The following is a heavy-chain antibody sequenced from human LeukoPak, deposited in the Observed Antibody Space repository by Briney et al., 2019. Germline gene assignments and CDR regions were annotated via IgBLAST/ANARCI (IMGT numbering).Heavy chain of an antibody. CDR1: GFTFTSYA. V-gene: IGHV3-74*01. CDR2: IKSDGSET. J-gene: IGHJ6*02. Sequence: GGSLRLSCTASGFTFTSYAMSWVRQAPEKGLMWVSRIKSDGSETSYADSVKGRFTISRDNARNTLYLQMNSLRPEDTAIYYCASDRVFYGLDVWGQGTTVTVSS. CDR3: ASDRVFYGLDV.